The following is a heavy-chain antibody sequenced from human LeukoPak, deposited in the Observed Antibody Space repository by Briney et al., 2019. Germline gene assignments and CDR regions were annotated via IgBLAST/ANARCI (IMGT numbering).Heavy chain of an antibody. J-gene: IGHJ3*02. CDR3: TRHGGRDYYDSSEDAFDI. V-gene: IGHV3-73*01. CDR2: IRSKTHTYAT. Sequence: GGSLRLSCAASGFTFSGSAMHWVRQASGKGLEWVGRIRSKTHTYATAYAASVKGRFTISRDDSKNTAYLQMNSLKTEDTAVYYCTRHGGRDYYDSSEDAFDIRGQGTMVTVSS. D-gene: IGHD3-22*01. CDR1: GFTFSGSA.